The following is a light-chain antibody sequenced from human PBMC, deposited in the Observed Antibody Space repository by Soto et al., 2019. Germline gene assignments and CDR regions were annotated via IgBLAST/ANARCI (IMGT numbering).Light chain of an antibody. Sequence: EIVMKQSPATLSVSPGERVTLSCRASQSVSSNLAWYQQKPGQAPRLLIYGASTRATGIPARFSGSGSGTEFTLTISSLQSEDFAVYYCQQYNNWPPFTFGPGTKGDIK. CDR2: GAS. CDR3: QQYNNWPPFT. J-gene: IGKJ3*01. V-gene: IGKV3-15*01. CDR1: QSVSSN.